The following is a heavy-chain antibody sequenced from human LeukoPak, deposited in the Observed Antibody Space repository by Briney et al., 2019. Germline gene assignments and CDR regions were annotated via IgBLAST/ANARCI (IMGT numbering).Heavy chain of an antibody. V-gene: IGHV3-21*01. D-gene: IGHD5-12*01. CDR2: ISSSSSYI. CDR3: ARKGAGYSGYGIDY. CDR1: GFTFSSYS. J-gene: IGHJ4*02. Sequence: GGSLRLSCAASGFTFSSYSMNWVRQAPGKGLEWVSSISSSSSYIYYADSVKGRFTISRDDAKNSLYLQMNSLRAEDTAVYYCARKGAGYSGYGIDYWGQGTLVTVSS.